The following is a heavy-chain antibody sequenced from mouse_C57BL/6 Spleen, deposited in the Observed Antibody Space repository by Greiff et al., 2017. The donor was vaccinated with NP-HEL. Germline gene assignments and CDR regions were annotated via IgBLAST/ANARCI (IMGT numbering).Heavy chain of an antibody. CDR3: ARTGTEVYWYFDV. CDR1: GYTFTSYW. D-gene: IGHD4-1*01. Sequence: QVQLQQSGAELAKPGASVKLSCKASGYTFTSYWMHWVKQRPGQGLEWIGYINPSSGYTKYNQKFKDKATLTADKSSSTAYMQLSSLTYEDSAVCYCARTGTEVYWYFDVWGTGTTVTVSS. CDR2: INPSSGYT. J-gene: IGHJ1*03. V-gene: IGHV1-7*01.